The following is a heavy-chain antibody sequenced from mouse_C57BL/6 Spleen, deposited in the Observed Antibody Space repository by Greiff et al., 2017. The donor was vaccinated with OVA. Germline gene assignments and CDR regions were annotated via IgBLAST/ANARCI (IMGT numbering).Heavy chain of an antibody. CDR1: GFNIKDYY. CDR3: TGYYGSTYGYFDV. CDR2: IDPEDGDT. Sequence: VQLQQSGAELVRPGASVKLSCTASGFNIKDYYMHWVKQRPEQGLEWIGRIDPEDGDTEYAPKFKGKATMTADTSSNTAYLQLSSLTSEDTAVYYYTGYYGSTYGYFDVWGTGTTVTVSS. V-gene: IGHV14-1*01. D-gene: IGHD1-1*01. J-gene: IGHJ1*03.